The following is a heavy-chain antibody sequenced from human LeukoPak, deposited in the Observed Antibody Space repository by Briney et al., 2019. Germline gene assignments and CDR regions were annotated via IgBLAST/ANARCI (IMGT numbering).Heavy chain of an antibody. CDR2: ISSSSSYI. D-gene: IGHD3-10*01. CDR1: GFTFSSYS. CDR3: ASLKWFGEFTDAFDI. Sequence: PGGSLRLSCAASGFTFSSYSMNWVRQAPGKGLEWVSSISSSSSYIYYADSVKGRFTISSDNAKNSLYLQMNSLRAEDTAVYYCASLKWFGEFTDAFDIWGQGTMVTVSS. J-gene: IGHJ3*02. V-gene: IGHV3-21*01.